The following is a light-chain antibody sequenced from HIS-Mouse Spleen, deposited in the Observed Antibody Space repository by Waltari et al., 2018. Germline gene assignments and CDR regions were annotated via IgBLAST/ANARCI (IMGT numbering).Light chain of an antibody. CDR1: ALPKKY. J-gene: IGLJ2*01. CDR3: YSTDSSGNHRV. Sequence: SYELTQPPSVSVSPGQTARITCSGDALPKKYAYWYQQKSGQAPVLVIYEDSKRPPGIPERVSGSSSGTMATLTISGAQEEDEADYYCYSTDSSGNHRVFGGGTKLTVL. CDR2: EDS. V-gene: IGLV3-10*01.